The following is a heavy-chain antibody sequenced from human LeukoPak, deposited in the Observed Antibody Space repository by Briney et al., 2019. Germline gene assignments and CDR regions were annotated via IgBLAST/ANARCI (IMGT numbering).Heavy chain of an antibody. CDR1: GGSFSGYY. CDR2: INHSGST. D-gene: IGHD2-2*01. CDR3: ASGAIVVVPAATYPPHPYFDY. V-gene: IGHV4-34*01. J-gene: IGHJ4*02. Sequence: SETLSLTCAVYGGSFSGYYWSRIRQPPGKGLEWIGEINHSGSTNYNPSLKSRVTISVDTSKNQFSLKLSSVTAADTAVYYCASGAIVVVPAATYPPHPYFDYWGQGTLVTVSS.